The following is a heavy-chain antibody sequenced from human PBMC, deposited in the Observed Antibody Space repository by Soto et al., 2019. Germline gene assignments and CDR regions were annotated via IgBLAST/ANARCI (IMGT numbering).Heavy chain of an antibody. CDR2: ISYDGSNK. V-gene: IGHV3-30*18. Sequence: QVQLVESGGGVVQPGRSLRLSCAASGFTFSSYGMHWVRQAPGKGLEWVAVISYDGSNKYYADSVKGRFTISRDNSKNTLYLQMNSLRAEDTAVYYCAKDQFRSGSYYGAFDIWGQGTMVTVSS. CDR1: GFTFSSYG. D-gene: IGHD1-26*01. J-gene: IGHJ3*02. CDR3: AKDQFRSGSYYGAFDI.